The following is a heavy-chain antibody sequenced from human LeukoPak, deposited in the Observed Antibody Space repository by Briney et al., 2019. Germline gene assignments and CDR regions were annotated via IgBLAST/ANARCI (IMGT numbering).Heavy chain of an antibody. CDR1: GGTFSSYA. Sequence: SVKVSCKASGGTFSSYAISWVRQAPGQGPEWMGRIIPILGIANYAQKFQGRVTITADKSTSTAYMELSSLRSEDTAVYYCARGPRVGMITFGGVTNIDYWGQGTLVTVSS. D-gene: IGHD3-16*01. CDR2: IIPILGIA. V-gene: IGHV1-69*04. J-gene: IGHJ4*02. CDR3: ARGPRVGMITFGGVTNIDY.